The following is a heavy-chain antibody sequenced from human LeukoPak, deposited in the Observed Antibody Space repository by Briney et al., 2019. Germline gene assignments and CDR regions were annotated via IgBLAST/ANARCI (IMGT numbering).Heavy chain of an antibody. CDR2: IYYGGST. D-gene: IGHD3-22*01. Sequence: SETLSLTCTVSGGSISSSNHYWGWIRQPPGKGLEWIGSIYYGGSTYYNPSLKSRVTISVDTSNNRFSLKLSSVTSADTATYYCARLGYYDSSGYYYYWGQGTVVTVSS. CDR3: ARLGYYDSSGYYYY. J-gene: IGHJ4*02. V-gene: IGHV4-39*01. CDR1: GGSISSSNHY.